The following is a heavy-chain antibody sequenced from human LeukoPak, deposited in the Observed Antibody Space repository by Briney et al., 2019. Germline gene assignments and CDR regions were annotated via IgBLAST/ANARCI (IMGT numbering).Heavy chain of an antibody. CDR1: GYTFTSYG. D-gene: IGHD6-13*01. CDR3: TRDLPYSSSWESINY. V-gene: IGHV1-18*01. Sequence: ASVKVSCKASGYTFTSYGINWVRQAPGQGPEWMGWISAYNGNTKYAQNLQGRVTMTTDTSTSTAYMELRSLRSDDTAVYYCTRDLPYSSSWESINYWGQGTLVTVSS. CDR2: ISAYNGNT. J-gene: IGHJ4*02.